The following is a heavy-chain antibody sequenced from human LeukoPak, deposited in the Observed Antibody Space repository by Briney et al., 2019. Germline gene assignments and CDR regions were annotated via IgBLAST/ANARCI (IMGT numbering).Heavy chain of an antibody. CDR2: IYPGDSDT. CDR1: GYSFTSYW. D-gene: IGHD3-22*01. J-gene: IGHJ4*02. V-gene: IGHV5-51*01. Sequence: GESLKISCKGSGYSFTSYWIGWVRQMPGKGLEWMGIIYPGDSDTRYSPSFQGQVTISADKSISTAYLQWSSLKASDTATYYCARHHPPTYYYDSSGLTPDYWGQGTLVTVSS. CDR3: ARHHPPTYYYDSSGLTPDY.